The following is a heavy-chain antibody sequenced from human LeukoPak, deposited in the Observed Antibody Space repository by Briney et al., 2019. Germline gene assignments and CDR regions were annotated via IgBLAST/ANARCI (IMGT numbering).Heavy chain of an antibody. CDR2: IYHSGST. D-gene: IGHD1-7*01. V-gene: IGHV4-38-2*02. CDR3: ASSTGTRVDY. Sequence: SETLSLTCTVSGYSISSGYYWGWIRQPPGKGLEWIGSIYHSGSTYYNPSLKSRVTISVDRSKNQFSLKLSSVTAVDTAVYYCASSTGTRVDYWGQGTLVTVSS. CDR1: GYSISSGYY. J-gene: IGHJ4*02.